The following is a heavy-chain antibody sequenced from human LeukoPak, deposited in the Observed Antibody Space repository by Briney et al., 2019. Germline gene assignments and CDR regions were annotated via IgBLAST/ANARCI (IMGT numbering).Heavy chain of an antibody. CDR3: ARDGGGSSSEGQIEN. J-gene: IGHJ4*02. V-gene: IGHV4-39*07. Sequence: PSETLSLTCTVSGDSISTSKSYWGWIRQPPLKGLEWIGSIYYTGNTYYNPSLKSRVTISVDTSKNQFSLKLSSVTAADTAVYYCARDGGGSSSEGQIENWGQGTLVTVSS. CDR1: GDSISTSKSY. CDR2: IYYTGNT. D-gene: IGHD6-6*01.